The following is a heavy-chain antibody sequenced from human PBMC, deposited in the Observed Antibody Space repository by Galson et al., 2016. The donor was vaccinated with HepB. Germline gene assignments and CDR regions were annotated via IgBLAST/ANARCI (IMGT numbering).Heavy chain of an antibody. Sequence: SLRLSCAASGFTFSNYAMTWVRQAPGKGLEWVSGISGSGGSTLYADSVKGRFTISRDNSKNTLTSVTAADTAVYYCVRSTDFWRLGYWGQGTRVTVSS. CDR2: ISGSGGST. J-gene: IGHJ4*02. CDR3: VRSTDFWRLGY. CDR1: GFTFSNYA. V-gene: IGHV3-23*01. D-gene: IGHD3-3*01.